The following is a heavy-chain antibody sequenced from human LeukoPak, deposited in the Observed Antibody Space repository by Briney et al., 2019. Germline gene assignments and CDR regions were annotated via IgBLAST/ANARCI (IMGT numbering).Heavy chain of an antibody. Sequence: GGSLRLSCAASGFTSSSYWISWVRQAPGKGLEWVANIKQDVSENYYVDSVKGRFTIARDNGKTSLYLQMNSMRAEDTAVYYCARVRIAVAGTGDAYDAFDIWGQGTMVTVSS. CDR2: IKQDVSEN. D-gene: IGHD6-19*01. CDR1: GFTSSSYW. J-gene: IGHJ3*02. V-gene: IGHV3-7*01. CDR3: ARVRIAVAGTGDAYDAFDI.